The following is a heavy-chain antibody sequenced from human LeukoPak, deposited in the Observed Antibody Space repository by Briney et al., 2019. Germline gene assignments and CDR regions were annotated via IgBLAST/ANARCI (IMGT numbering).Heavy chain of an antibody. CDR3: AREDAAMVTR. Sequence: SETLSLTCAVYGGSFSGYYWSWIRQPPGKGLEWIGEINHSGSTNYNPSLKSRVTISVDTSKNQFSLKLSSVTAADTAVYYCAREDAAMVTRWGQGTLVTVSS. D-gene: IGHD5-18*01. J-gene: IGHJ4*02. CDR2: INHSGST. V-gene: IGHV4-34*01. CDR1: GGSFSGYY.